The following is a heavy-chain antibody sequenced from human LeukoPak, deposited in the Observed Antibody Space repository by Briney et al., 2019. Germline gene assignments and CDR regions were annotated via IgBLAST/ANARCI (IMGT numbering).Heavy chain of an antibody. Sequence: TGGSLRLSCAASGFTFDDYAMHWVRQAPGKGLEWVSGISWNSGSTGYADSVKGRFTISRDNAKNSLYLQMNSLRAEDMALYYCAKDVGLGYCSGGSCSAHFDYWGQGTLVTVSS. J-gene: IGHJ4*02. CDR3: AKDVGLGYCSGGSCSAHFDY. D-gene: IGHD2-15*01. V-gene: IGHV3-9*03. CDR1: GFTFDDYA. CDR2: ISWNSGST.